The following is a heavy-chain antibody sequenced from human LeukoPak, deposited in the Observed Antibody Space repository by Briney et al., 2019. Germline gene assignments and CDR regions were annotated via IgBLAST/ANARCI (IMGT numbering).Heavy chain of an antibody. D-gene: IGHD4-17*01. CDR2: IKQDGSEK. Sequence: GGSLRLSCAASGFTFNSYWMSWVRQAPGKGLEWVANIKQDGSEKYCVDSVKGRFTISRDNAKNSLYLQMNSLRAEDTAVYYCARDTGYYFYGMDVWGQGTTVTVSS. J-gene: IGHJ6*02. CDR3: ARDTGYYFYGMDV. CDR1: GFTFNSYW. V-gene: IGHV3-7*01.